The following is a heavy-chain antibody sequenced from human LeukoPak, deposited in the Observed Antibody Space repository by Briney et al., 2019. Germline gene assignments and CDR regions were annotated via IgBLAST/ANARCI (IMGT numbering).Heavy chain of an antibody. CDR3: ARLGDTVSTDQYFDY. D-gene: IGHD5/OR15-5a*01. CDR2: IYYSGST. CDR1: GGSISSSSYY. Sequence: PSETLSLTCTVSGGSISSSSYYWGWIRRPPGKGLEWIGNIYYSGSTYYNPSLKSRVTLSVDTSKNQFSLKLSSVTAADTAVYYCARLGDTVSTDQYFDYWGQGTLVTVSS. V-gene: IGHV4-39*01. J-gene: IGHJ4*02.